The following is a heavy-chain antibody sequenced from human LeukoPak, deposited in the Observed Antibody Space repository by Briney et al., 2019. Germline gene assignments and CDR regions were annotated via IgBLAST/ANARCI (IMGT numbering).Heavy chain of an antibody. CDR3: ARGAYSGYDWGSDY. D-gene: IGHD5-12*01. V-gene: IGHV4-59*12. CDR2: IYHSGST. Sequence: SETLSLTCTVSGGSISSYYWSWIRQPPGKGLEWIGYIYHSGSTYYNPSLKSRVTISVDRSKNQFSLKLSSVTAADTAVYYCARGAYSGYDWGSDYWGQGTLVTVSS. CDR1: GGSISSYY. J-gene: IGHJ4*02.